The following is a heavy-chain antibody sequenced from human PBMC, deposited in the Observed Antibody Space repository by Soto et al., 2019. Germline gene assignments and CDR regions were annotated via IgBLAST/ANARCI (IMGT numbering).Heavy chain of an antibody. CDR3: ARDEPYYDFWSGYYRGYYYGMDV. CDR2: ISAYNGNA. V-gene: IGHV1-18*04. D-gene: IGHD3-3*01. Sequence: ASVKVSCKASGYTFTSYGISWVRQAPGQGLGWMGWISAYNGNANYAQKLQGRVTMTTDTSTSTAYMELRSLRSDDTAVYYCARDEPYYDFWSGYYRGYYYGMDVWGQGTTVTVSS. J-gene: IGHJ6*02. CDR1: GYTFTSYG.